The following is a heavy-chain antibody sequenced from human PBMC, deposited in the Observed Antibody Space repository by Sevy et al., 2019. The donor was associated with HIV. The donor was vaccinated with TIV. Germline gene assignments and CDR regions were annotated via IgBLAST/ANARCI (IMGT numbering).Heavy chain of an antibody. D-gene: IGHD5-12*01. V-gene: IGHV3-48*01. Sequence: GGSLRLSCAASGFTFSSYDMNWVRQAPGKGLEWASYISSSSSNIYYADSVKGRFTISRDNAKNSVSVQMNSLRAEDTAVYYCAREGGYTDQGMDVWGQGTTVTVSS. CDR3: AREGGYTDQGMDV. CDR2: ISSSSSNI. CDR1: GFTFSSYD. J-gene: IGHJ6*02.